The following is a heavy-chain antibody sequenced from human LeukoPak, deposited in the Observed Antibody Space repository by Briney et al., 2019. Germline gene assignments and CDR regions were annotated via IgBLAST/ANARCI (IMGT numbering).Heavy chain of an antibody. CDR1: GLSFSTSG. CDR3: LKDQYPPTNWFDP. J-gene: IGHJ5*02. V-gene: IGHV3-30*18. D-gene: IGHD2-2*02. Sequence: PGGSLRLSCVASGLSFSTSGMHWVRQAPGKGLEGVSVMSYDGRNTKHTDSVKGRFTLSRDNSNNKVILQMNNLRPEDTAVYYCLKDQYPPTNWFDPWGQGTLVTVSS. CDR2: MSYDGRNT.